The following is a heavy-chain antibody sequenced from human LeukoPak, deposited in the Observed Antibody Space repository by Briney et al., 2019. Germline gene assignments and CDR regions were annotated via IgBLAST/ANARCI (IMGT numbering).Heavy chain of an antibody. J-gene: IGHJ4*02. CDR2: IKQDGSQK. CDR1: GFTFSTYY. Sequence: GGSLRLSRAASGFTFSTYYMTWVRQAPGKGLEWVANIKQDGSQKYYVDSVQGRFTISRDNAKSSLYLQMNSLRAEDTAVYYCAAQRAVGFDYWGQGTLVTVSS. V-gene: IGHV3-7*01. D-gene: IGHD6-19*01. CDR3: AAQRAVGFDY.